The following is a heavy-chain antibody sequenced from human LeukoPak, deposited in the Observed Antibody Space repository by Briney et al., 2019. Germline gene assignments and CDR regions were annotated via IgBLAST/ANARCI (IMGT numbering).Heavy chain of an antibody. D-gene: IGHD6-19*01. J-gene: IGHJ4*02. CDR1: GFTVSSNY. CDR3: ARSTDSGWYGPPFDY. V-gene: IGHV3-53*01. Sequence: GGSLRPSCAASGFTVSSNYMSWVRQAPGKGLEWVSVIYSGGSTYYADSVKGRFTISRDNSKNTLYLQMNSLRAEDTAVYYCARSTDSGWYGPPFDYWGQGTLVTVSS. CDR2: IYSGGST.